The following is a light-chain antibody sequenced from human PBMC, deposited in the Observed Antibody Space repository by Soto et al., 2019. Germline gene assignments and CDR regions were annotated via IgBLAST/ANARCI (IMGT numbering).Light chain of an antibody. V-gene: IGKV1-5*01. CDR2: DAS. CDR3: QQYTNTNNPWM. Sequence: DIELTQSPPTLSSSVGGRVTITCRASQTISTWMAWYQQKPGKAPKLLVYDASTLQSGVASRFSGSGSGTEFTLIISGLQPDDSATYYYQQYTNTNNPWMVGQGTKVDI. CDR1: QTISTW. J-gene: IGKJ2*01.